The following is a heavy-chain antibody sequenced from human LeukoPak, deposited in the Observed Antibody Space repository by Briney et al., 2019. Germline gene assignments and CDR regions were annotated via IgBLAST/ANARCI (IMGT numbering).Heavy chain of an antibody. V-gene: IGHV4-4*02. Sequence: SETLSLTCAVSGGSIGRSNWWTWVRQSPGKGLECIGEIYDNGSTNYNPSLKSRVTISVDKSKNQCSLKLSSVTAADTAVYYCASPRAERSTWYAVDYWGQGTLVTVSA. CDR3: ASPRAERSTWYAVDY. CDR1: GGSIGRSNW. D-gene: IGHD6-13*01. J-gene: IGHJ4*02. CDR2: IYDNGST.